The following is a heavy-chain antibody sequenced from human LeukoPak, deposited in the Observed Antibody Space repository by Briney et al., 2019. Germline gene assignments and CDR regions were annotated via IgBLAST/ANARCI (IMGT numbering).Heavy chain of an antibody. J-gene: IGHJ3*02. CDR3: ARGGYGANDDAFDI. V-gene: IGHV3-48*02. CDR1: GFTFSSYS. D-gene: IGHD4-23*01. CDR2: ISSSTNTI. Sequence: GGSLRLSCAASGFTFSSYSMNWVRQAPGEGLEWGSYISSSTNTIYYADSVKGRFTISRDNAKNSLFLQMNSLRDEDTAVYYCARGGYGANDDAFDIWGQGTMVTVSS.